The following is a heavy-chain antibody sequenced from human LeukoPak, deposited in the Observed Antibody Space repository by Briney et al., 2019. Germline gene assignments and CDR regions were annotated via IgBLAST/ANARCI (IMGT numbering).Heavy chain of an antibody. CDR2: IYSAGST. CDR1: GFTVSTNY. Sequence: GGSLRLSCAASGFTVSTNYISWVRQAPGKGLEWVSVIYSAGSTYYADSVKGRFTISRDNSKNTVYLQMNSLRPDDTAVYYFAREGGSGSYGYDYWGQGTLVTVSS. V-gene: IGHV3-66*02. J-gene: IGHJ4*02. CDR3: AREGGSGSYGYDY. D-gene: IGHD3-10*01.